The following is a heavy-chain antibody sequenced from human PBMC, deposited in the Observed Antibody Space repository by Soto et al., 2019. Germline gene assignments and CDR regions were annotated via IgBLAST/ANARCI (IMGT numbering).Heavy chain of an antibody. CDR2: IYWDDDK. J-gene: IGHJ4*02. V-gene: IGHV2-5*02. CDR3: AHRLYDSSGYSFDY. CDR1: GFSLSTSGVG. D-gene: IGHD3-22*01. Sequence: QITLKESGPTLVKPTQTLTLTCTFSGFSLSTSGVGVAWIRQPPGKALEWLALIYWDDDKHYSPSLKNRLTDTNHTSKNQVVLIMTNMDPVDTSTYYSAHRLYDSSGYSFDYWGQGTLVTVSS.